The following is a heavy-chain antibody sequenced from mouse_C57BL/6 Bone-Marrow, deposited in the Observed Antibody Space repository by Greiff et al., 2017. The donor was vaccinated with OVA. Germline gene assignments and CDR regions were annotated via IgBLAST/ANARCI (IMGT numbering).Heavy chain of an antibody. CDR3: AKSYHAVDY. CDR2: IYPGDGDT. CDR1: GYAFSSSW. Sequence: VQLQESGPELVKPGASVKISCKASGYAFSSSWMNWVKQRPGKGLEWIGRIYPGDGDTNYNGKFKGKATLTADKSSSTAYMQLSSLTSEDSAVYFCAKSYHAVDYWGQGTTLTVSS. J-gene: IGHJ2*01. V-gene: IGHV1-82*01.